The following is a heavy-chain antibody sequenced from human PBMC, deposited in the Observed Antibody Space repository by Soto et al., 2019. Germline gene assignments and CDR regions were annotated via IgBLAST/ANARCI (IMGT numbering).Heavy chain of an antibody. V-gene: IGHV3-49*03. J-gene: IGHJ4*02. CDR1: GFTFGNYA. Sequence: PVGSLSLSCTASGFTFGNYAMNWFRQPPRQGLGRVGFGNIKAYGGTTEYAASVKRRFTFSREDSKSIAYLQMNSLKTDDSAVYYCTRYPRGIQLWPDCWGQGTLVTVSS. D-gene: IGHD5-18*01. CDR2: GNIKAYGGTT. CDR3: TRYPRGIQLWPDC.